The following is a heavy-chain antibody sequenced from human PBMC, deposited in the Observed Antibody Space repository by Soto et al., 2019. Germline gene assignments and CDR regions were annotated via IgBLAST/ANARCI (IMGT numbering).Heavy chain of an antibody. CDR1: GFGFGDYS. Sequence: GGSLILSCSGSGFGFGDYSFNFCRQAPGKGLERISYISTGRTTKFYADSVKGRFTISRDNARKSVYLEISSLRHEDTAVYYCARHGYGDAFDFWGRGTLVTVSS. J-gene: IGHJ4*02. D-gene: IGHD4-17*01. CDR3: ARHGYGDAFDF. V-gene: IGHV3-48*02. CDR2: ISTGRTTK.